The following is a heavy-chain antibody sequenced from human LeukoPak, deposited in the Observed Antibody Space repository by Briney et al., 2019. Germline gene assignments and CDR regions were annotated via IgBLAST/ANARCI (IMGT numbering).Heavy chain of an antibody. V-gene: IGHV1-2*02. CDR1: GYTFTSYD. J-gene: IGHJ4*02. CDR2: INPNSGGT. Sequence: ASVKVSCKASGYTFTSYDINWVRQATGQGLEWMGWINPNSGGTNYAQKFQGRVTMTRDTSISTAYMELSRLRSDDTAVYYCARVESQLLSLHFDYWGQGTLVTVSS. CDR3: ARVESQLLSLHFDY. D-gene: IGHD2-2*01.